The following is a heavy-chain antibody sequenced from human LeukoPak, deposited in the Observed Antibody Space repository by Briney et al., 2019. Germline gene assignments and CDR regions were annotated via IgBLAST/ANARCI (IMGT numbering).Heavy chain of an antibody. J-gene: IGHJ4*02. CDR1: EYIFTSYW. CDR2: IAPFDSDT. Sequence: GESLKISCKGSEYIFTSYWIAWVRQMPGKGLEWMGIIAPFDSDTRYSPSFQGQVIISSDKSISTAYLQWSSLQASDTAMYFCARSERVGATASFDSWGQGTLVTVSS. D-gene: IGHD1-26*01. V-gene: IGHV5-51*01. CDR3: ARSERVGATASFDS.